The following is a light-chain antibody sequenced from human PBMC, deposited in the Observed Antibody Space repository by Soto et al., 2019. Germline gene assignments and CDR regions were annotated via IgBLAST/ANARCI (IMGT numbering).Light chain of an antibody. V-gene: IGKV3-20*01. CDR2: DTS. CDR1: QSVRDNY. J-gene: IGKJ1*01. Sequence: EIVLTHSPATLSLSPGERATLSCRASQSVRDNYLAWYQQKPGQAPSLLIFDTSRRATGIPDRFTGSGSGTDFALTISRVEPQDIAVYFCQQYGSSPGTFGQGTKVDI. CDR3: QQYGSSPGT.